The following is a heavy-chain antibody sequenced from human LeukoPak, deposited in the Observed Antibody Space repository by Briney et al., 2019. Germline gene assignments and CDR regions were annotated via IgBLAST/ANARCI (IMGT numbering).Heavy chain of an antibody. J-gene: IGHJ4*02. CDR1: GFTFSSYA. D-gene: IGHD5-24*01. CDR2: ISYDGSNK. Sequence: PGGSLRFSCAASGFTFSSYAMHWVRQAPGKGLEWVAVISYDGSNKYYADSVKGRFTISRDNSKNTLYLQMNSLGAEDTAVYYCASLDGYNPNYFDYWGQGTLVTVSS. V-gene: IGHV3-30*04. CDR3: ASLDGYNPNYFDY.